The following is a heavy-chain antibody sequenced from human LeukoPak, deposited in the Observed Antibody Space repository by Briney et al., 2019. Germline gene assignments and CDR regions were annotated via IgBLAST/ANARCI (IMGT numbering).Heavy chain of an antibody. CDR2: TSGDGGTT. V-gene: IGHV3-64*01. CDR3: ARGDTRLGGAFDV. J-gene: IGHJ3*01. Sequence: GGSLRLSCAASGFNLRSFAIHWVRQAPGKGLEYVSATSGDGGTTFCASSLQGRCTISRDDSNQMVYLQLGGLKIEDMGLYYCARGDTRLGGAFDVWGQGTMVTVSP. D-gene: IGHD3-16*01. CDR1: GFNLRSFA.